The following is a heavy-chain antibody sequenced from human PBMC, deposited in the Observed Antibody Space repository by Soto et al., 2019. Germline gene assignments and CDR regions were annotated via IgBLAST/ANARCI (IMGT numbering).Heavy chain of an antibody. J-gene: IGHJ3*02. D-gene: IGHD6-13*01. V-gene: IGHV1-3*01. CDR1: GYTFTSYA. CDR2: INAGNGNT. CDR3: ARQPAAGDDAFDI. Sequence: ASVKVSCKASGYTFTSYAMHWVRQAPGQRLEWMGWINAGNGNTKYSQKFQGRVTMTRDTSTSTVYMELSSLRSEDTAVYYCARQPAAGDDAFDIWGQGTMVTVSS.